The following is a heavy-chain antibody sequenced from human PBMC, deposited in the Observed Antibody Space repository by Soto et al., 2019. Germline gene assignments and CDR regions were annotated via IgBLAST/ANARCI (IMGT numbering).Heavy chain of an antibody. D-gene: IGHD1-26*01. Sequence: EVQLVESGGGLVQPGRSLRLSCAASGFSFDDFAMHWVRQVPGKGLEWVSGISWNSGNIAYADSVKGRFTISRDNAKNSLYLYMNSLRAEDTALYYCANDRSTSGTYQAVDSWGQGTLVTVSS. CDR3: ANDRSTSGTYQAVDS. J-gene: IGHJ4*02. CDR2: ISWNSGNI. V-gene: IGHV3-9*01. CDR1: GFSFDDFA.